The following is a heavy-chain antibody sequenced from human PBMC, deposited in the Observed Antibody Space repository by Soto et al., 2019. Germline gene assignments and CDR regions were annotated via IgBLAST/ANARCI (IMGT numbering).Heavy chain of an antibody. V-gene: IGHV1-69*08. Sequence: QVQLVQSGAEVQKPGSSVKVSCKASGGTFSSYTISWVRQAPGQGLEWMGRIIPILGIANYAQKFQGRVTITADKSTSTAYMELSSLRSEDTAVYYCARDRGLHLGEDYWGQGTLVTDSS. CDR3: ARDRGLHLGEDY. D-gene: IGHD3-16*01. J-gene: IGHJ4*02. CDR1: GGTFSSYT. CDR2: IIPILGIA.